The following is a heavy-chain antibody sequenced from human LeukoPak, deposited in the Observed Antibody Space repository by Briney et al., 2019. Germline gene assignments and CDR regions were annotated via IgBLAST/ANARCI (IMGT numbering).Heavy chain of an antibody. J-gene: IGHJ4*02. CDR3: AKAAPMLVVVSKHFDD. CDR2: ISSSGSTI. CDR1: GFTFSSYE. V-gene: IGHV3-48*03. D-gene: IGHD3-22*01. Sequence: GGSLRLSCAASGFTFSSYEMNWVRQAPGKGLEWVTYISSSGSTIYYADSVKGRFTISRDNSKNTLYLQMNSLRAEDTAVYYCAKAAPMLVVVSKHFDDWGQPTLLTV.